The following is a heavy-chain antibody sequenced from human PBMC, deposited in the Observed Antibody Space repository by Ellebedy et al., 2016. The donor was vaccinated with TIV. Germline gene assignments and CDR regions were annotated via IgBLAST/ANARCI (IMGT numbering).Heavy chain of an antibody. Sequence: GGSLRLSXAASGFPFSSYAMSSVRQAPWRRLECVSAISGSGGSTHYVDSVRGRFTISRDNSKNTLYLQMTSLRAEDTAVYYCAKAPTAIFAHFYYYYYYMDVWGKGTTVTVSS. V-gene: IGHV3-23*01. CDR1: GFPFSSYA. CDR2: ISGSGGST. D-gene: IGHD2-21*02. CDR3: AKAPTAIFAHFYYYYYYMDV. J-gene: IGHJ6*03.